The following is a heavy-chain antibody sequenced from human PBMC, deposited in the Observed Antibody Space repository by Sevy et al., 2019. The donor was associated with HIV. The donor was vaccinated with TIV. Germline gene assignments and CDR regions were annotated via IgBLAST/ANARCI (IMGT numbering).Heavy chain of an antibody. V-gene: IGHV4-34*01. CDR2: INPSGST. Sequence: SETLSLTCAVYGGSFSGYYWSWIRQPPGKGLEWIGEINPSGSTNYNPSLKSRVTISVDTSKNQFSLKLSSVTAADTAVYYCARGLKVVGSSGYYPNWGQGTLVTVSS. CDR1: GGSFSGYY. CDR3: ARGLKVVGSSGYYPN. J-gene: IGHJ4*02. D-gene: IGHD3-22*01.